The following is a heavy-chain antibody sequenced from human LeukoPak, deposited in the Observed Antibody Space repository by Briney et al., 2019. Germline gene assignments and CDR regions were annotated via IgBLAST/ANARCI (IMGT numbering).Heavy chain of an antibody. V-gene: IGHV3-30*02. CDR1: GFTFSSYA. CDR2: IRYDGSKK. D-gene: IGHD4-17*01. J-gene: IGHJ6*03. Sequence: GGSLRLSCAASGFTFSSYAMSWVRQAPGKGLEWVAFIRYDGSKKFYADSVKGRFTISRDNSKNTLYLQMYSLRAEDTAVYYCAKIPYGDYVLDYYYYMDVWGKGTTVTISS. CDR3: AKIPYGDYVLDYYYYMDV.